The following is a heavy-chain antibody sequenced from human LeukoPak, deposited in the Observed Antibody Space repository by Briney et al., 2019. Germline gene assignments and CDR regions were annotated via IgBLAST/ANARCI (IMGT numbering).Heavy chain of an antibody. V-gene: IGHV3-7*01. J-gene: IGHJ4*02. CDR2: IKQDGSEK. Sequence: GGSLRLSCAASGFTFSSYWMSWVRQAPGKGLEWVANIKQDGSEKYYVDSVKGRFTISRDNAKNSLYLQMNSLRAEDTAVYYCARDNYGSGSWDFDYWGQGTLVTVSS. CDR1: GFTFSSYW. D-gene: IGHD3-10*01. CDR3: ARDNYGSGSWDFDY.